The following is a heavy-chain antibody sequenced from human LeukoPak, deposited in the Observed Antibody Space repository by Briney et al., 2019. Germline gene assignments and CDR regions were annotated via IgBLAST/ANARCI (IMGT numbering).Heavy chain of an antibody. CDR3: ARDSRAKPIFGVVIISLLNY. Sequence: GASVKVSCKASGYVFTNYYIYWLRKAPGQGLEWMGWINPNSGGTNYAQKFQGRVTMTRDTSISTAYMELSRLRSDDTAVYYCARDSRAKPIFGVVIISLLNYWGQGTLVTVSS. D-gene: IGHD3-3*01. J-gene: IGHJ4*02. V-gene: IGHV1-2*02. CDR2: INPNSGGT. CDR1: GYVFTNYY.